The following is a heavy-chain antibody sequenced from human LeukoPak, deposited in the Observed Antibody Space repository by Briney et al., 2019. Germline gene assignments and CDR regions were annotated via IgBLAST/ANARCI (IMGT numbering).Heavy chain of an antibody. Sequence: PGGSLRLSCAAFGFTFSGYYMSWIRQAPGKGLEWVSYISSSGSTIYYADSVKGRFTISRDNAKDSLYLQMNSLRAEDTAVYYCARDFYDSSGYYYVRYFQHWGQGTLVTVSS. D-gene: IGHD3-22*01. CDR1: GFTFSGYY. CDR2: ISSSGSTI. CDR3: ARDFYDSSGYYYVRYFQH. J-gene: IGHJ1*01. V-gene: IGHV3-11*01.